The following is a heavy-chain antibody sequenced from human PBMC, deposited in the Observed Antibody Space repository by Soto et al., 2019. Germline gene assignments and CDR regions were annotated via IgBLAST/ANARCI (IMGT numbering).Heavy chain of an antibody. V-gene: IGHV3-23*01. J-gene: IGHJ4*02. Sequence: GGSLRLSCAASGFTFSSYAMRWVRQAPGKGLEWVSAISGSGGSTYYADSVKGRFTISRDNSKNTLYLQMNSLRAEDTAVYYCAKTPGPGGSGYYYFDYWGQGTLVTVSS. CDR3: AKTPGPGGSGYYYFDY. D-gene: IGHD3-10*01. CDR2: ISGSGGST. CDR1: GFTFSSYA.